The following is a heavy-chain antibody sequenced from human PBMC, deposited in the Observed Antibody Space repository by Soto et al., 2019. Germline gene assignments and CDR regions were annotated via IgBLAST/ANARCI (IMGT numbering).Heavy chain of an antibody. Sequence: PSETLSLTCSVSDGSINTYSWTWIRQPPGKGLEWIGYIQHSGTSNYNPSLKNRVSSLVDTSNNHCSLQLNSVTAADTAVYYCAKGRLRSAPDYWGQGVLVTVSS. CDR1: DGSINTYS. CDR3: AKGRLRSAPDY. D-gene: IGHD4-17*01. J-gene: IGHJ4*02. CDR2: IQHSGTS. V-gene: IGHV4-59*01.